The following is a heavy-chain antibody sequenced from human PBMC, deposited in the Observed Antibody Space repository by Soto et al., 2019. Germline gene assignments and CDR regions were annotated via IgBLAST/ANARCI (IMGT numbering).Heavy chain of an antibody. D-gene: IGHD2-15*01. V-gene: IGHV4-34*01. Sequence: SETLSLTCAVYGGSFSGYYWSWIRQPPGKGLEWIGEINHSGSTDYNPSLKSRVTISVDTSKNQFSLKLSSVTAADTAVYYCATLGGYCSGGSCRRPQIWFDPWGQGTLVTLSS. CDR3: ATLGGYCSGGSCRRPQIWFDP. CDR1: GGSFSGYY. CDR2: INHSGST. J-gene: IGHJ5*02.